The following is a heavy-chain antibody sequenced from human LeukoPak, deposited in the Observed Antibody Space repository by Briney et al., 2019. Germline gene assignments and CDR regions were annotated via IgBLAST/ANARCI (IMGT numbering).Heavy chain of an antibody. V-gene: IGHV3-21*01. J-gene: IGHJ4*02. CDR1: GFTFSSYA. CDR2: ISSSSSYI. D-gene: IGHD3-22*01. CDR3: ARELTYYYDSSGYSDY. Sequence: PGGSLRLSCAASGFTFSSYAMSWVRQAPGKGLEWASSISSSSSYIYYADSVKGRFTISRDNAKNSLYLQMNSLRAEDTAVYYCARELTYYYDSSGYSDYWGQGTLVTVS.